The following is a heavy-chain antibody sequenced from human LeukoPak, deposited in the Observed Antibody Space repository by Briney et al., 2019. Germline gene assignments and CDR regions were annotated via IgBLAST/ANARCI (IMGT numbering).Heavy chain of an antibody. CDR1: GGSFSGYY. CDR2: INHSGST. Sequence: PSETLSLTCAVYGGSFSGYYWSWIRQPPGKGLEWLGEINHSGSTNYNPSHKSRVSIPVDTYRNQFSLKLRSVSAADTAVYYCARGITYFPDYWGQGTLVTVSS. J-gene: IGHJ4*02. D-gene: IGHD1-14*01. V-gene: IGHV4-34*01. CDR3: ARGITYFPDY.